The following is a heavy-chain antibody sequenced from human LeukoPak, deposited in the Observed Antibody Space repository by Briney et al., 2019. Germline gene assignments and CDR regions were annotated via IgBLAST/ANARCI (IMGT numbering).Heavy chain of an antibody. CDR3: ARGLGEGYPDY. CDR2: IKPGGIT. V-gene: IGHV4-34*01. D-gene: IGHD5-24*01. Sequence: SETLSLTCAVHGGSFSGFYWTWMRQPPGKELEWIGEIKPGGITSYKLSLTSRVTMSQDTSNNQFSLKLTSATAADTAVYYCARGLGEGYPDYWGPGTLVTVSS. J-gene: IGHJ4*02. CDR1: GGSFSGFY.